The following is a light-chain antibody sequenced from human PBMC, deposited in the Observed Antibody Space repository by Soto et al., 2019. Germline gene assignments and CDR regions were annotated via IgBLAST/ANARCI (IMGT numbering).Light chain of an antibody. Sequence: QSALTQPRSVSGPPGQSVSISCSGTSSDVGTYNYVSWYQQHPGKAPKLMIYDFIKRPSGVPNRFSGSKSGNTASLTISGLRAEDEADYYCCSYAGNYILVFGGGTKLTVL. V-gene: IGLV2-11*01. CDR1: SSDVGTYNY. CDR2: DFI. CDR3: CSYAGNYILV. J-gene: IGLJ2*01.